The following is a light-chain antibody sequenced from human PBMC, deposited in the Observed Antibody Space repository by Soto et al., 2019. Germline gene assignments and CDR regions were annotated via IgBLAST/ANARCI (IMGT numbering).Light chain of an antibody. CDR1: QTISSW. CDR3: QHYNSYSEA. CDR2: TAS. J-gene: IGKJ1*01. Sequence: DIQMTQSPSTLSGTVGDRVTITCRASQTISSWLAWYQQKPGKAPKLLIYTASTLQSGVPSRFSGSGSGTEFTLTISSLQPDDFATYYCQHYNSYSEAFGQGTKVDLK. V-gene: IGKV1-5*03.